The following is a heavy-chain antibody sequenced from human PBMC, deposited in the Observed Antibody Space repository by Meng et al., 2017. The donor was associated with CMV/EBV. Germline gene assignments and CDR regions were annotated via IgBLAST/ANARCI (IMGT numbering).Heavy chain of an antibody. J-gene: IGHJ6*02. V-gene: IGHV3-30-3*01. CDR1: GFTFSSYA. D-gene: IGHD2-8*01. Sequence: GESLKISCAASGFTFSSYAMHWVRQAPGKGLEWVAVISYDGSNKYYADSVKGRFTISRDNSKNTLYLQMNSLRAEDTAVYYCAREGTYCTNGVCYHYYYYYGMDVWGQGTTVTVSS. CDR2: ISYDGSNK. CDR3: AREGTYCTNGVCYHYYYYYGMDV.